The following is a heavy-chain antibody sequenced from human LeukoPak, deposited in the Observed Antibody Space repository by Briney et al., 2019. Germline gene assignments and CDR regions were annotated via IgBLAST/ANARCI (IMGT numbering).Heavy chain of an antibody. V-gene: IGHV1-69*04. Sequence: GASVKVSCKASGGTFSSYAISWVRQAPGQGLEWMGRIIPILGIANYAQKLQGRVTMTTDTSTSTAYMELRSLRSDDTAVYYCARASSTSSLDYWGQGTLVTVSS. CDR2: IIPILGIA. CDR3: ARASSTSSLDY. CDR1: GGTFSSYA. J-gene: IGHJ4*02. D-gene: IGHD2-2*01.